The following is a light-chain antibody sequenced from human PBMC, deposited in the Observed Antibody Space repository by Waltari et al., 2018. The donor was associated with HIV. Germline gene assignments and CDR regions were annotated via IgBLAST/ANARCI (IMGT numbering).Light chain of an antibody. V-gene: IGKV3-20*01. CDR3: QQYIGSPRT. CDR2: GAS. CDR1: QTISSTY. J-gene: IGKJ1*01. Sequence: EIALTQSPGTLSLSPGERATLSCRASQTISSTYLAWYQQKPGQAPRLLIYGASNRDTGIPDRFSGSGSGTDFTLTSSSLEPEDCAVYYCQQYIGSPRTFGQGTKVELK.